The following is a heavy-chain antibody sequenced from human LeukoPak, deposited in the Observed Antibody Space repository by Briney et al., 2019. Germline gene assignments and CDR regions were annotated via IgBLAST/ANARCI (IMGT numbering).Heavy chain of an antibody. Sequence: GESLKISCKGYGYSFTSYWIGWVRPMPGKGLEWMGIIYPGDSDTRYSPSFQGQVTISADKSISTAYLQWSSLKASDTALYYCARRRYCGGDCYDRAFDIWGQGTMVTVSS. CDR3: ARRRYCGGDCYDRAFDI. V-gene: IGHV5-51*01. CDR2: IYPGDSDT. D-gene: IGHD2-21*02. J-gene: IGHJ3*02. CDR1: GYSFTSYW.